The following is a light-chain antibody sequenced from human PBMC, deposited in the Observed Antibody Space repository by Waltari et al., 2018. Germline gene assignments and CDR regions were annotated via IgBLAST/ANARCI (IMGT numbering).Light chain of an antibody. J-gene: IGKJ5*01. CDR2: DAS. CDR3: QQRSNWPPIT. V-gene: IGKV3-11*01. CDR1: QSVSSY. Sequence: EILLTQSPATLSFSPGERATLSCRASQSVSSYLAWYQQKPGQAPRLLIYDASNRATGIPARFSGSGSGTDFTLTISSLEPEEFAVYYCQQRSNWPPITFGQGTRLEIK.